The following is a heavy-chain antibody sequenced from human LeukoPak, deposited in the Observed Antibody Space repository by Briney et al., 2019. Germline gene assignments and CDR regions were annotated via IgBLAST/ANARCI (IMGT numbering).Heavy chain of an antibody. V-gene: IGHV3-30*04. D-gene: IGHD2-15*01. CDR2: ISYDGSNK. CDR3: ARGIYCSGGSCYYMDV. CDR1: GFTFSSYA. J-gene: IGHJ6*03. Sequence: GRSLRLSCAASGFTFSSYAMHWVRQAPGKGLEWVAVISYDGSNKYYADSVKGRFTISRDNSKNTLYLQMNSLRAEDTAVYYCARGIYCSGGSCYYMDVWGKGTTVTVSS.